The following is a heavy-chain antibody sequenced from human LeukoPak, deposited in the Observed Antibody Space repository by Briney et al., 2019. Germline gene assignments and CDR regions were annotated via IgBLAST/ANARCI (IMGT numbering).Heavy chain of an antibody. V-gene: IGHV4-39*07. CDR3: ARLRLRYDSNGYSTSYEAFDI. CDR2: IYYSGST. Sequence: SETLSLTCTVSGGSISSSSYYWGWIRQPPGKGLEWIGSIYYSGSTYYNPSLKSRVTISVDTSMNQFSLKLNSVTAADTAVYHCARLRLRYDSNGYSTSYEAFDIWGQGTVVTVSS. CDR1: GGSISSSSYY. D-gene: IGHD3-22*01. J-gene: IGHJ3*02.